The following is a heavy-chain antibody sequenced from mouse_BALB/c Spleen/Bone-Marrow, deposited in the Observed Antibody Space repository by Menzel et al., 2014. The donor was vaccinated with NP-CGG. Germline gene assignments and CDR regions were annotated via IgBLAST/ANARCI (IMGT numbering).Heavy chain of an antibody. Sequence: LVKTGASVKISCKASGYSFTGYYMHWVKQRHGKSLEWLGYISCYNGATSYNQKFKGKATFTVDTSSSTAYMQFNSLTSEDSAVYYCARDYGNLYYFDYWGQGTTLTVSS. D-gene: IGHD2-1*01. CDR2: ISCYNGAT. V-gene: IGHV1S34*01. J-gene: IGHJ2*01. CDR3: ARDYGNLYYFDY. CDR1: GYSFTGYY.